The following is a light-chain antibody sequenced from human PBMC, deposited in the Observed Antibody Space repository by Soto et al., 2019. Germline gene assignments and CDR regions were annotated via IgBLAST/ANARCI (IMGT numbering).Light chain of an antibody. CDR3: SSFATTSTVV. CDR2: DVT. V-gene: IGLV2-14*03. J-gene: IGLJ2*01. Sequence: QSALTQPASVSGSPGQSITISCTGTTSDVGASTYVCWYQQHPGQAPKLIIYDVTKRPSGASPRFSGSKSGNTASLTISGLQAEEEADYYCSSFATTSTVVFGGGTKVTVL. CDR1: TSDVGASTY.